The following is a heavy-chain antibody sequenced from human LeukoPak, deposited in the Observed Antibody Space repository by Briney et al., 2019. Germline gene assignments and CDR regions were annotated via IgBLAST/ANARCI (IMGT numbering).Heavy chain of an antibody. J-gene: IGHJ4*02. D-gene: IGHD6-19*01. CDR1: GGSISSSSYY. Sequence: PSETLSLTCTVSGGSISSSSYYWGWIRQPPGKGLEWIGSIYYSGSTYYNPSLKSRVTISVDTSKNQFSLKLSSVTAADTAVYYCARHSGSSGWLYFDYWGQGTLVTVSS. CDR2: IYYSGST. V-gene: IGHV4-39*01. CDR3: ARHSGSSGWLYFDY.